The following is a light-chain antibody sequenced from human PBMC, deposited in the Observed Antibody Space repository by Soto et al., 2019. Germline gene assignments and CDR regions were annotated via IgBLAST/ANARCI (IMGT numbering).Light chain of an antibody. J-gene: IGKJ2*01. CDR2: GAS. V-gene: IGKV3-20*01. Sequence: EIVLTQSPGTLSLSPGERATLSCRASQSVSISYLAWYQQKPGQAPRLLIYGASSRATGIPDRFSGSGSGTDFTLTISRLEPEAFPVYYCQQYGSSSLYTFGQGTKLEIK. CDR1: QSVSISY. CDR3: QQYGSSSLYT.